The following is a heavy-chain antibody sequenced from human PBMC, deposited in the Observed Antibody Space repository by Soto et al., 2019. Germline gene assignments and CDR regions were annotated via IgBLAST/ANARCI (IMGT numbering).Heavy chain of an antibody. Sequence: SETLSLTCTVSGGSISSYYWSWIRQPPGKGLEWIGYIYYSGSTNYNPSLKSRVTISVDTSKNQFPLKLSSVTAADTAVYYCARDQYSSGWDYYFDYWGQGTLVTVSS. CDR2: IYYSGST. CDR1: GGSISSYY. J-gene: IGHJ4*02. D-gene: IGHD6-19*01. CDR3: ARDQYSSGWDYYFDY. V-gene: IGHV4-59*01.